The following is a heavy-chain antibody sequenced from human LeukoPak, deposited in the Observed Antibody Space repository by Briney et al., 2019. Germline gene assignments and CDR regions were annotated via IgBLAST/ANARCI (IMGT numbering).Heavy chain of an antibody. CDR1: GFTFSSYA. D-gene: IGHD5-18*01. CDR3: AKSSTAMVSYGSDY. V-gene: IGHV3-23*01. Sequence: GGSLRLSGAASGFTFSSYAMSWVRQAPGKGLEWVSSFSGSGGDTYYADSVKGRFTISRDNSKNTLYLQMNSLRAEDTAVYYCAKSSTAMVSYGSDYWGQGTLVTVSS. J-gene: IGHJ4*02. CDR2: FSGSGGDT.